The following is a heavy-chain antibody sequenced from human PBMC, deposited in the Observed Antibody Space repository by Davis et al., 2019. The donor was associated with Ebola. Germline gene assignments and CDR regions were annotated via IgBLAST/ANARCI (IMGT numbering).Heavy chain of an antibody. CDR3: ARVGATTGIDH. CDR2: IYYSGST. Sequence: SETLSLTCTVSGGSISSYYWSWIRQPPGKGLEWIGYIYYSGSTNYNPSLKSRVTISVDTSKNQFSLKLSSVTAADTAVYYCARVGATTGIDHWGQGTLVTVSS. J-gene: IGHJ4*02. V-gene: IGHV4-59*01. D-gene: IGHD1-26*01. CDR1: GGSISSYY.